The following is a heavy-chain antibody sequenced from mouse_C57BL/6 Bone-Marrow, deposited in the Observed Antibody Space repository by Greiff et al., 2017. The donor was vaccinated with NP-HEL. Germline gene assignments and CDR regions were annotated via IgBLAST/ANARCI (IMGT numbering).Heavy chain of an antibody. V-gene: IGHV14-4*01. D-gene: IGHD2-4*01. J-gene: IGHJ3*01. CDR2: IDPENGDT. CDR1: GFNIKDDY. Sequence: VQLQQSGAELVRPGASVKLSCTASGFNIKDDYMHWVKQRPDQGLEWIGWIDPENGDTEYASKFQGKATITADTSSNTAYLQLSSLTSEDTAVYYCTFYDYGEGPFAYWGQGTLVTVSA. CDR3: TFYDYGEGPFAY.